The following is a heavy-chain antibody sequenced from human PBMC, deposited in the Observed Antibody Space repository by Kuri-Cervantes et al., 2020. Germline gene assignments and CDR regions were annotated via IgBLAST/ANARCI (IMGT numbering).Heavy chain of an antibody. CDR3: ARVGTMRSGSYYYLSPY. Sequence: ASVKVSCKASGYTFTSYDINWVRQATGQGLEWMGWMNPNSGNTGYAQKFQGRVTMTRNTSISTAYMALSSLRSEDTAVYYCARVGTMRSGSYYYLSPYWGQGTLVTVSS. J-gene: IGHJ4*02. CDR2: MNPNSGNT. CDR1: GYTFTSYD. D-gene: IGHD3-10*01. V-gene: IGHV1-8*01.